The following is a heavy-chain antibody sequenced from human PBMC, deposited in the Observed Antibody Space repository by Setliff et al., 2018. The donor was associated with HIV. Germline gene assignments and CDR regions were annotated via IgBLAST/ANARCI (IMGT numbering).Heavy chain of an antibody. V-gene: IGHV5-51*01. CDR1: GYIFTGYW. CDR2: VHPVDSDV. J-gene: IGHJ3*01. Sequence: GESLKISCQGSGYIFTGYWVGWVRQMAGKGLEWMGMVHPVDSDVRYSPSFEGQVTISADKSTSTAYLQWTGLKASDTAMYYCARIGDTSGYYFHIFDLWGQGTMVTVSS. CDR3: ARIGDTSGYYFHIFDL. D-gene: IGHD3-22*01.